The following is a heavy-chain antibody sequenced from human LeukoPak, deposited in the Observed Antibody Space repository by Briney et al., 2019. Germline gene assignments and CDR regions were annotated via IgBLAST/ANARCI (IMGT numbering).Heavy chain of an antibody. Sequence: SETLSLTCTASGGSISSSSYYWGWIRQPPGKGLEWIGSIYYSGSTYYNPSLKSRVTISVDTSKNQFSLKLSSVTAADTAVYYCARLPRKMVTAIIDYWGQGTLVTVSS. V-gene: IGHV4-39*01. CDR3: ARLPRKMVTAIIDY. D-gene: IGHD2-21*02. J-gene: IGHJ4*02. CDR2: IYYSGST. CDR1: GGSISSSSYY.